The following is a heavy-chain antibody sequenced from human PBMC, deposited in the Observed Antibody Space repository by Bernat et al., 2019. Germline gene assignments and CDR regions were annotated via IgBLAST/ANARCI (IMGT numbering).Heavy chain of an antibody. D-gene: IGHD3-16*01. CDR2: IWYDGSDK. Sequence: QVQLVESGGGVVQPGRSLRLSCAASGFTFSSYAIHWVRQAPGKGLEWVAVIWYDGSDKQFADSVKGRFTISRDKSDNTLDLQMYSLRAEDTAVYYCASVSRIHLGQIDLWGRGTLVTVSS. CDR1: GFTFSSYA. J-gene: IGHJ2*01. CDR3: ASVSRIHLGQIDL. V-gene: IGHV3-33*01.